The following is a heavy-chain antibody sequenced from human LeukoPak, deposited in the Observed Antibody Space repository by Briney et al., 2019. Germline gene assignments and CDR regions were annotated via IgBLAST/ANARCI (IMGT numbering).Heavy chain of an antibody. CDR1: GFTFSSYS. J-gene: IGHJ3*02. V-gene: IGHV3-48*01. D-gene: IGHD1-26*01. Sequence: GGSLRLSCAASGFTFSSYSMNWVRRAPGKGLEWVSYTSSSSSNIYYADSVKGRFTISRDNAKKSLYLQMNSLRAEDTAVYYCARGSGSYSFEALRIWGQGTMVTVSS. CDR3: ARGSGSYSFEALRI. CDR2: TSSSSSNI.